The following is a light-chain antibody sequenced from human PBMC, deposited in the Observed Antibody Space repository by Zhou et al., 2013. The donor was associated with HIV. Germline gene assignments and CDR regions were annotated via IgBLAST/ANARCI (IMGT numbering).Light chain of an antibody. CDR2: GAS. CDR1: QSVSSN. J-gene: IGKJ1*01. V-gene: IGKV3-15*01. Sequence: EIVMTQSPATLSVSPGERATLSCRASQSVSSNLAWYQQKPGQAPRLLIYGASTRATGIPARFSGSGSGTDFTLTISRLEPEDFAVYFXQQYGSSPWTFGQGTKVEIK. CDR3: QQYGSSPWT.